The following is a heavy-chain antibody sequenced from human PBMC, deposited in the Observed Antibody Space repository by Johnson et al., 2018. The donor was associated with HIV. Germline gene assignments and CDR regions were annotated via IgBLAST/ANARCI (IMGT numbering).Heavy chain of an antibody. J-gene: IGHJ3*02. CDR3: ATQGHTFMGIGSKAFDI. CDR1: GFTFDDYG. D-gene: IGHD2-2*02. V-gene: IGHV3-20*04. CDR2: INWNGGRT. Sequence: VQLVESGGGLVQPGGSLRLSCAASGFTFDDYGMSWVPQAPGKGLEWVSGINWNGGRTGYTDSVKGRVTISRDNAKNSLYLQMNSLGGEATAVYYCATQGHTFMGIGSKAFDIWGQWTMVTVSS.